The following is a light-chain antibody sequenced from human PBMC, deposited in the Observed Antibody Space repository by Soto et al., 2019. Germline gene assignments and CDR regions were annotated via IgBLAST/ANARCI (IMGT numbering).Light chain of an antibody. CDR1: QSITRSY. V-gene: IGKV3-20*01. Sequence: EIVLTQSPATLSLSPGERATLSCRASQSITRSYIAWYQQKPGQAPRLLIYDASSRATGIPDRFGGSGSGTDFTLTISRLEPEDFAVYYCQQYSSSPETFGQGTKVEIK. CDR2: DAS. CDR3: QQYSSSPET. J-gene: IGKJ1*01.